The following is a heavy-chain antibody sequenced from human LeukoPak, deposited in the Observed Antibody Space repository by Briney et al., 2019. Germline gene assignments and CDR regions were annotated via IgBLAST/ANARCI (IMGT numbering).Heavy chain of an antibody. CDR1: GGSVINTNW. J-gene: IGHJ4*02. V-gene: IGHV4-4*02. CDR2: VHLDGRT. Sequence: TSGTLSLTCDVSGGSVINTNWWTWVRQPPGKGLEWIGEVHLDGRTNYNPSLESRLTMSVDVSENQVSLKLTSVTAADTAVYYCAREGGFYRPLDYSGQGTLVTVSS. CDR3: AREGGFYRPLDY. D-gene: IGHD3-3*01.